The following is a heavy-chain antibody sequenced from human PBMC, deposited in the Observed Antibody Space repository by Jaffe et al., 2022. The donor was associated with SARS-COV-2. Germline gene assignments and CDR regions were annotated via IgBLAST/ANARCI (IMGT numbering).Heavy chain of an antibody. CDR2: IYPGDSDT. Sequence: EVHLVQSGAEVKKPGESLKISCKGSAYIFANYWIGWVRQMPGKGLEWMGIIYPGDSDTRYSPSFQGQVTISVDKSISTTYLQWSSLKPSDTAMFYCARVSSIVGVAPDAFDAWGQGTMVTVSS. CDR1: AYIFANYW. V-gene: IGHV5-51*01. D-gene: IGHD3-3*02. J-gene: IGHJ3*01. CDR3: ARVSSIVGVAPDAFDA.